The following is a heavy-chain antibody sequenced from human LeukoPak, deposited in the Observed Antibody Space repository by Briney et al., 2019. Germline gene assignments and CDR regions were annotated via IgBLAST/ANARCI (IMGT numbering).Heavy chain of an antibody. V-gene: IGHV3-23*01. CDR3: ARETSSSFDY. Sequence: GGSLRLSCAASGFTFSSYAMNWVRQAPGRGLEGVSGMCNSGGSTYYAEAVKGRFTISRDNSKNTLYVQMNSRRAGDTAVYYCARETSSSFDYWGQGTLVTVSS. D-gene: IGHD6-6*01. CDR1: GFTFSSYA. J-gene: IGHJ4*02. CDR2: MCNSGGST.